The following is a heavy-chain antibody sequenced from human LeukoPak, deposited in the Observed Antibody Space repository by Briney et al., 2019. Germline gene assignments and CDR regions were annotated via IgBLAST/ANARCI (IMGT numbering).Heavy chain of an antibody. D-gene: IGHD5-24*01. CDR1: GFTFKSYW. CDR3: TRVGYIDEGIDY. V-gene: IGHV3-7*04. CDR2: IKEDGSEK. Sequence: GGSLRLSCAASGFTFKSYWMSWVRQAPGKGLEWLANIKEDGSEKNYVDSVKGRFTISRDNAKNSLYLQMNSLRAEDTAIYYCTRVGYIDEGIDYWGQGTLVTVSS. J-gene: IGHJ4*02.